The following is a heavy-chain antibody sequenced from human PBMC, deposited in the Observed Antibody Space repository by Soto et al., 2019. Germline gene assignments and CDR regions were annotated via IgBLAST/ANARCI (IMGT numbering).Heavy chain of an antibody. J-gene: IGHJ4*02. CDR3: TKHLSNGSPDY. D-gene: IGHD2-8*01. CDR1: GFTFRSYA. CDR2: ISGSGGGT. Sequence: GGSLRLSCAASGFTFRSYAMSWVRQAPGKGLEWVSLISGSGGGTYYADSVKGRFTISRDNAKNTLYLQMNSLRAEDTAVFYCTKHLSNGSPDYWGQRTLVTVSS. V-gene: IGHV3-23*01.